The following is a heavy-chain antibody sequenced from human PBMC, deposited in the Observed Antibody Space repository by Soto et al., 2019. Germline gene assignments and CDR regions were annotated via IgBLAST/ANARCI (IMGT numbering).Heavy chain of an antibody. CDR1: GFTFSSYE. J-gene: IGHJ4*02. CDR3: ARATGYYDFWSGPYYFDY. V-gene: IGHV3-48*03. Sequence: EGSLRLSCAASGFTFSSYEMNWVRQAPGKGLEWVSYISSSGSTIYYADSVKGRLTISRDNAKNSLYLQMNSLRAEDTAVYYCARATGYYDFWSGPYYFDYWGQGTLVTVSS. CDR2: ISSSGSTI. D-gene: IGHD3-3*01.